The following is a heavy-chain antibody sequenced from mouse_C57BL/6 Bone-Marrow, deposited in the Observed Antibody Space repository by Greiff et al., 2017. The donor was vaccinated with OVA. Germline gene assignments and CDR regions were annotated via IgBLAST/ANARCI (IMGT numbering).Heavy chain of an antibody. J-gene: IGHJ1*03. CDR1: GYTFTDYE. CDR3: TRETTVDWYFDV. Sequence: VQLQQSGAELVRPGASVTLSCKASGYTFTDYEMHWVKQTPVHGLEWIGAIDPETGGTAYNQKFKGKAILTADKSSSTAYMELRSLTSEDSAVYYCTRETTVDWYFDVWGTGTTVTVSS. D-gene: IGHD1-1*01. V-gene: IGHV1-15*01. CDR2: IDPETGGT.